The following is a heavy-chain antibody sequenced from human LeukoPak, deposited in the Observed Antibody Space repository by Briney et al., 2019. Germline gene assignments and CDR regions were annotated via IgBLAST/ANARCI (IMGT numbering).Heavy chain of an antibody. CDR2: IYYSGST. Sequence: SETLSLTCTVSGGSISSYYWSWIRQPPGKGLEWIGYIYYSGSTNYNPSLRSRVSMSVDTSKNQFSLKLSSVIAADTAVYYCARDIVVVPAAIPVSAFDIWGQGTMVTVSS. V-gene: IGHV4-59*12. D-gene: IGHD2-2*02. CDR3: ARDIVVVPAAIPVSAFDI. J-gene: IGHJ3*02. CDR1: GGSISSYY.